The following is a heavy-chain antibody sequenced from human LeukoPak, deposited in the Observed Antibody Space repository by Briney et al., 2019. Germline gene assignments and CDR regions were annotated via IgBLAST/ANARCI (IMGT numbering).Heavy chain of an antibody. D-gene: IGHD3-22*01. CDR3: ARGSHYDSSGYYYDFDY. CDR2: ISSSSSYI. CDR1: GFTFSSYS. Sequence: TGGSLRLSCAASGFTFSSYSMNWVRQAPGKGLEWVSSISSSSSYIYYADSVKGRFTISRDNAKNSLYLQVNNLRAEDTAVYYCARGSHYDSSGYYYDFDYWGQGTLVTVSS. J-gene: IGHJ4*02. V-gene: IGHV3-21*01.